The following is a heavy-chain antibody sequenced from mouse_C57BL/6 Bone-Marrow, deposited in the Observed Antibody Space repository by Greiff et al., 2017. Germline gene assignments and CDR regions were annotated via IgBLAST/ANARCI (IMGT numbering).Heavy chain of an antibody. D-gene: IGHD1-1*01. CDR1: GYTFTSYD. V-gene: IGHV1-85*01. CDR3: ARLEFDGSSGDWYFDV. J-gene: IGHJ1*03. Sequence: VKLVESGPELVKPGASVKLSCKASGYTFTSYDINWVKPRPGQGLEWIGWIYPRDGSTKYNEQFKGKATLTVDTSSSTAYMELHSLTSEDSAVYFCARLEFDGSSGDWYFDVWGTGTTVTVSS. CDR2: IYPRDGST.